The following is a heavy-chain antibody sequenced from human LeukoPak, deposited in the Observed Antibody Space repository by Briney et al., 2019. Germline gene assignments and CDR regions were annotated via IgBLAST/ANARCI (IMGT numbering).Heavy chain of an antibody. CDR3: ARETARFLELGFAFDI. CDR1: GFTLSSYE. J-gene: IGHJ3*02. CDR2: ISSSGSTI. V-gene: IGHV3-48*03. Sequence: GGSLRLSCAASGFTLSSYEMNWVRQAPGKGLEWVSYISSSGSTIYYADSVKGRFTISRDNAKNSLYLQMNSLRAEDTAVYYCARETARFLELGFAFDIWGQGTMVTVSS. D-gene: IGHD3-3*01.